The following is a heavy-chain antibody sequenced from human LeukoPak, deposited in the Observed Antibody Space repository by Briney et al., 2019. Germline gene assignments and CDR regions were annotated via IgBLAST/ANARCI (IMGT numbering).Heavy chain of an antibody. Sequence: WGSLRLSCAASGFTFSSYAMNWVRQAPGKGLEWVSALSGSGANTYYADSVKGRFTISRDNSKNTLYLQMNSLRAEDTAVYYCAKDGDSHSPPYYFDYWGQGTLVTVSS. CDR1: GFTFSSYA. D-gene: IGHD2-21*01. CDR3: AKDGDSHSPPYYFDY. CDR2: LSGSGANT. J-gene: IGHJ4*02. V-gene: IGHV3-23*01.